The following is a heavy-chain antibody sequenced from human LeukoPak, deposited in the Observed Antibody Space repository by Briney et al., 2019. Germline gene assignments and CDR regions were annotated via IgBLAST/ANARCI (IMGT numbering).Heavy chain of an antibody. CDR3: VRAENGMDV. Sequence: GGSLRLSCAASGFTFSSYAMSWVRQAPGKGLEWVSAISGSGDSTYYGDSVKGRFTISRDNSRNTLYLQMNSLRAEDTAVYYCVRAENGMDVWGRGTAVTVS. CDR1: GFTFSSYA. CDR2: ISGSGDST. J-gene: IGHJ6*02. V-gene: IGHV3-23*01.